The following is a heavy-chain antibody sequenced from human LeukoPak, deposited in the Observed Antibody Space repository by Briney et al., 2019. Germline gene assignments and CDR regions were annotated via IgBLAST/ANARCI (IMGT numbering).Heavy chain of an antibody. Sequence: GGSLRLSCAASGFTFDDYAMHWVRQAPGKGLEWVSSIFQGGGEIHYADSVRGRFTISRDNSKSILSLQMNSLRAEDTAIYYCATYRQVLLPFESWGQGTLVTVSS. V-gene: IGHV3-23*01. CDR3: ATYRQVLLPFES. CDR1: GFTFDDYA. D-gene: IGHD2/OR15-2a*01. CDR2: IFQGGGEI. J-gene: IGHJ4*02.